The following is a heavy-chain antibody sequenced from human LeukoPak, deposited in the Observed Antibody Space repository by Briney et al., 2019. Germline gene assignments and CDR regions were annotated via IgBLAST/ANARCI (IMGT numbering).Heavy chain of an antibody. CDR2: ISSSSSYI. V-gene: IGHV3-21*01. J-gene: IGHJ4*02. D-gene: IGHD1-26*01. Sequence: KAGGSLRLSCAASGFTLSSYSMTWVRQAPGKGLEWVSSISSSSSYIYYADSVKGRFTISRDNAKNSLYLQMNSLRAEDTAVYYCARDLPPWELLTEFDYWGQGTLVTVSS. CDR1: GFTLSSYS. CDR3: ARDLPPWELLTEFDY.